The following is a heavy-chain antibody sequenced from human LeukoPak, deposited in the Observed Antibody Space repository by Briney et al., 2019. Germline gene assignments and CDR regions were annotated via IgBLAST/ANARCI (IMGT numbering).Heavy chain of an antibody. CDR1: GFTFSSYA. D-gene: IGHD3-9*01. CDR2: ISSSSSYI. CDR3: ARVGLRYFDWPVGENVDWFDP. V-gene: IGHV3-21*01. J-gene: IGHJ5*02. Sequence: GGSLRLSCAASGFTFSSYAMSWVRQAPGKGLEWVSSISSSSSYIYYADSVKGRFTISRDNAKNSLYLQMNSLRAEDTAVYYCARVGLRYFDWPVGENVDWFDPWGQGTLVTVSS.